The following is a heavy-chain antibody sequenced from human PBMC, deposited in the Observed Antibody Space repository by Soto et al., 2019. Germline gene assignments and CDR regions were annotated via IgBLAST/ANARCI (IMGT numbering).Heavy chain of an antibody. J-gene: IGHJ4*02. Sequence: ETPSLTWTVSGDSASGYSCSWIRPPPGKGLEWIGYIYYSGSTNYNPSLKGRVTMSVDTSKNQFSLKLTSVTAADTAMYFCAKYRRTDAEGYTFDYWGQGALVTVSS. V-gene: IGHV4-59*02. CDR1: GDSASGYS. CDR3: AKYRRTDAEGYTFDY. CDR2: IYYSGST. D-gene: IGHD2-15*01.